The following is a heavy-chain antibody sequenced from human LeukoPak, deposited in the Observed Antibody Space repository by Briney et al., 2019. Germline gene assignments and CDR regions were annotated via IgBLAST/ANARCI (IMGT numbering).Heavy chain of an antibody. Sequence: SETLSLTCTVSGGSISSYYWSWLRQPPGKGLEGSGYIYYSGSTNYNPSLKSRVTISVDTSKNQFSLKLSSETAADTAVYYCARERYCSGGSCYADDAFDIWGQGAMVTVSS. D-gene: IGHD2-15*01. CDR1: GGSISSYY. CDR2: IYYSGST. J-gene: IGHJ3*02. V-gene: IGHV4-59*01. CDR3: ARERYCSGGSCYADDAFDI.